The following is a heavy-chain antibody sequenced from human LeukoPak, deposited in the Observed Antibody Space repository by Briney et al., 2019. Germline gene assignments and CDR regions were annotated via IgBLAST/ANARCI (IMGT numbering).Heavy chain of an antibody. D-gene: IGHD3-22*01. CDR1: GFTFNDCA. J-gene: IGHJ3*02. V-gene: IGHV3-23*01. CDR3: ARQSGTYYYDSSGQNPDAFDI. Sequence: GGSLRLSCAASGFTFNDCAMTWVRQAPGMGLEWVSAISGRGRGRYYVDSVKGRFTVSRDNSKNTLYLQMNSLGAEDTAVYYCARQSGTYYYDSSGQNPDAFDIWGQGTMVTVSS. CDR2: ISGRGRGR.